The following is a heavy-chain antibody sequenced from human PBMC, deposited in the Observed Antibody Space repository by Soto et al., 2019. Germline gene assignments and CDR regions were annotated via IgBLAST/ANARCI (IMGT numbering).Heavy chain of an antibody. CDR3: ARGVGRSSWTSFDS. CDR2: IYTSENT. CDR1: GGTISSDC. Sequence: LETLSLTCSFAGGTISSDCVSLIRKHAGKGLEWIGRIYTSENTHYNPSLRSRVSMSLDTSKNQLSLNLSSVTAADTAVYYCARGVGRSSWTSFDSWGQGTLVTVSS. V-gene: IGHV4-4*07. J-gene: IGHJ4*02. D-gene: IGHD6-13*01.